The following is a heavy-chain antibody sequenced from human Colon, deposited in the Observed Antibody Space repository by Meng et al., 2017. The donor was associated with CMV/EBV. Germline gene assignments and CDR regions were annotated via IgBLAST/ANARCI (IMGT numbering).Heavy chain of an antibody. J-gene: IGHJ4*02. CDR2: LSYDGSKK. CDR1: LSRYA. D-gene: IGHD5-18*01. V-gene: IGHV3-30-3*01. Sequence: LSRYALHWVRLAPGKGLVWVALLSYDGSKKYYADSVKGRLTLSRDTSKNTVYLQMDSLTADDTSVFYCARGRAACSGIACYSYFDFWGQGTLVTVSS. CDR3: ARGRAACSGIACYSYFDF.